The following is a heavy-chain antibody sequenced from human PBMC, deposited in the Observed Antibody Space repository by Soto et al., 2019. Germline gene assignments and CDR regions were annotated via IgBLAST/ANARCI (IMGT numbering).Heavy chain of an antibody. CDR2: IYPGDSDT. CDR3: ARTSAAGKYYDGMDV. V-gene: IGHV5-51*01. D-gene: IGHD6-13*01. Sequence: PGESLKISCKGSGYNFTTYCIGWVRQMPGKGLEWMGIIYPGDSDTRYSPSFQGQVTISADKSISTAYLQWSSLKASDTAMYYCARTSAAGKYYDGMDVWGQGTTVTVSS. J-gene: IGHJ6*02. CDR1: GYNFTTYC.